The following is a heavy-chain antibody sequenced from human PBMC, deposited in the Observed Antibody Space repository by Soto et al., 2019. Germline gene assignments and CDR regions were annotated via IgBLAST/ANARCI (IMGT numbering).Heavy chain of an antibody. J-gene: IGHJ4*02. CDR1: GYTFTGYY. D-gene: IGHD5-18*01. V-gene: IGHV1-2*04. Sequence: ASVKVSCKASGYTFTGYYMHWVRQAPGQGLEWMGWINPNSGGTNYAQKFQGWVTMTRDTSISTAYMELSRLRSGDTAVYYCARGGYSYGYVDYWGQGTLVTVSS. CDR3: ARGGYSYGYVDY. CDR2: INPNSGGT.